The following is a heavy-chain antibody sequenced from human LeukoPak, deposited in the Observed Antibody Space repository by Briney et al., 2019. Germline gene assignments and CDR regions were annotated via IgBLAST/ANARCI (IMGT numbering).Heavy chain of an antibody. V-gene: IGHV3-23*01. CDR3: ANRDLPRGYCSGGSCYSVDY. J-gene: IGHJ4*02. D-gene: IGHD2-15*01. CDR1: GFTFSSYA. CDR2: ISGSGGST. Sequence: GGSLRLSCAASGFTFSSYAMSWVRQAPGKGLEWVSAISGSGGSTYYADPVKGRFTISRDNSKNTLYLQMNSLRAEDTAVYYCANRDLPRGYCSGGSCYSVDYWGQGTLVTVSS.